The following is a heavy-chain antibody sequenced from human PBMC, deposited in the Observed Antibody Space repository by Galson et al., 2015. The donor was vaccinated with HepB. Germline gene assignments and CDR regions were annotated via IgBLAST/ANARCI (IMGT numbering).Heavy chain of an antibody. CDR1: GFTFGAYW. Sequence: SLRLSCAGSGFTFGAYWMAWVRQAPGKGLEWVANIKGDGSEQYYVDSVEGRFTISRDNAKIPVYLQIDRLRAVDTAVYYCARGTPALAGLDYWGQGTVVTVSS. V-gene: IGHV3-7*03. CDR3: ARGTPALAGLDY. CDR2: IKGDGSEQ. D-gene: IGHD6-19*01. J-gene: IGHJ4*02.